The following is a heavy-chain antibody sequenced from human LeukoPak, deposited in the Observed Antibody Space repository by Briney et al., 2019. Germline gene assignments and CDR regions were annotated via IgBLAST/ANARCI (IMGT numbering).Heavy chain of an antibody. V-gene: IGHV1-18*01. CDR1: GYTLTSYG. CDR2: ISAYNGNT. CDR3: ARDTCSSTSCYAGVRGFDY. Sequence: GASVEVSCKASGYTLTSYGISWVRQAPGQGLDWMGWISAYNGNTNYAQKLQGRVTMTTDTSTSTAYMELRSLRSDDTAVYYCARDTCSSTSCYAGVRGFDYWGQGTLVTVSS. D-gene: IGHD2-2*01. J-gene: IGHJ4*02.